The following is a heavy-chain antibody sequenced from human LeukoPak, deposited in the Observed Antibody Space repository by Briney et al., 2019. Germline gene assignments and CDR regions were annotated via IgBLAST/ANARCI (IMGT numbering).Heavy chain of an antibody. Sequence: GGSLRLSCAVSGFTFSSYAMNWVRQAPGKGLEWVSGILGLGGAGRTYYADSVKGRFTISRDNSKNTLYLQMNSLRAEDTAVYYCAHGTMYQLDYWGQGTLVTVSS. CDR3: AHGTMYQLDY. J-gene: IGHJ4*02. V-gene: IGHV3-23*01. D-gene: IGHD2-2*01. CDR2: ILGLGGAGRT. CDR1: GFTFSSYA.